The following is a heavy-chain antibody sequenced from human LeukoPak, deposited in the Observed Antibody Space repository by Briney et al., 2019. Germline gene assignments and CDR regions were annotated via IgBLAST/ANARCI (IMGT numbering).Heavy chain of an antibody. CDR1: GFTFSSYS. D-gene: IGHD4-17*01. CDR3: ARGHTAVTRHFDF. J-gene: IGHJ4*02. CDR2: ISSSSYI. V-gene: IGHV3-21*01. Sequence: GGSLRLSCAASGFTFSSYSMNWVRQAPGKGLEWVSSISSSSYIYYADSVEGRFTISRDNAKNSLYLQMNSLRAEDTAVYYCARGHTAVTRHFDFWGQGTLVTVSS.